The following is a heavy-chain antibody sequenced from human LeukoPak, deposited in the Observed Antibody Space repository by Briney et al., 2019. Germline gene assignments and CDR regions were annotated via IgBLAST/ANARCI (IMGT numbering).Heavy chain of an antibody. CDR3: ARDPPGDIAVAGTSAFDI. J-gene: IGHJ3*02. CDR1: GGSISSSSYY. V-gene: IGHV4-39*07. Sequence: SETLSLTCTVSGGSISSSSYYWGWIRQPPGKGLEWIGSIYYSGSTYYNPSLKSRVTISVDTSKNQFSLKLSSVTAADTAVYYCARDPPGDIAVAGTSAFDIWGQGTMVTVSS. D-gene: IGHD6-19*01. CDR2: IYYSGST.